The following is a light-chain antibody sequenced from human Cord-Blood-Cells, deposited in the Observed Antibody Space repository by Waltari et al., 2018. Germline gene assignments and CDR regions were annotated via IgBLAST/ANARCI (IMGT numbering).Light chain of an antibody. J-gene: IGLJ3*02. Sequence: QSALTQPASVSGSPGQSITISCTGTSSDVGRYNLVSWYQQHPGKAPKRMIYEGSKRPSGVSNRFSGSKSCNTASLAISVLQAEDEADYYCCSYAGSSTSVFGGGTKLTVL. CDR3: CSYAGSSTSV. CDR1: SSDVGRYNL. V-gene: IGLV2-23*01. CDR2: EGS.